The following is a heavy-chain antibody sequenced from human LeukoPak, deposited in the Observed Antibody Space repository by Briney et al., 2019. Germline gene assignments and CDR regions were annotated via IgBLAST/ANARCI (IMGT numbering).Heavy chain of an antibody. V-gene: IGHV4-30-4*08. CDR2: IYYSGST. D-gene: IGHD5-24*01. J-gene: IGHJ4*02. Sequence: SETLSLTCTVSGYSISSGYYWNWIRQPPGRGLEWVGYIYYSGSTYYNPSLKSRVTISVDTSKNQFSLRLSSVTAADTAVYYCARARWELLGLSSFDYWGQGTLVTVSS. CDR3: ARARWELLGLSSFDY. CDR1: GYSISSGYY.